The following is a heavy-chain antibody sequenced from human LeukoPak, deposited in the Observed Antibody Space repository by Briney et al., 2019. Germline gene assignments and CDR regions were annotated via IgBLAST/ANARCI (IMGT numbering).Heavy chain of an antibody. CDR2: IYSSGST. CDR1: GGSISSYY. CDR3: ARGRYGDYERYFDY. V-gene: IGHV4-59*01. Sequence: PSETLSLTCTVSGGSISSYYWSWIRQPPGKGLEWIGYIYSSGSTSYNPSLKSRVTISVDTSKNQFSLKLSSVTAADTAVYYCARGRYGDYERYFDYWGQGTLVTVSS. D-gene: IGHD4-17*01. J-gene: IGHJ4*02.